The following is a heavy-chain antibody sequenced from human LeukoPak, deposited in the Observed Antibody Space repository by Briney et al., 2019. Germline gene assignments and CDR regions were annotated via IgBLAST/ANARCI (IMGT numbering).Heavy chain of an antibody. D-gene: IGHD4-17*01. Sequence: RGSLRLSCAASGFIVSSNYMSWVRQAPGKGLQWVSIIYSGGSTYCADSVKGRFTISRDNSKSTLYLQMNSLRAEDTAVYYCATSYGDSAKGAFDIWGQGTMVTVSS. J-gene: IGHJ3*02. CDR3: ATSYGDSAKGAFDI. CDR1: GFIVSSNY. CDR2: IYSGGST. V-gene: IGHV3-53*01.